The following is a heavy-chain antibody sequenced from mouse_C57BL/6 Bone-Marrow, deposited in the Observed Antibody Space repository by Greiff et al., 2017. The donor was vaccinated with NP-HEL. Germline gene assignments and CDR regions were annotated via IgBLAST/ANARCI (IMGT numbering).Heavy chain of an antibody. CDR1: GFNITDYY. V-gene: IGHV14-2*01. D-gene: IGHD2-1*01. CDR3: ARSGGNYFYAMDY. J-gene: IGHJ4*01. Sequence: VQLKQSGAELVKPGASVKLSCTASGFNITDYYMHWVKQRPEQGLEWIGRIDPEDGETTYAPKFQGKATITADTSSNTAYLQLSSLTSEDTAVYYCARSGGNYFYAMDYWGQGTSVTVSS. CDR2: IDPEDGET.